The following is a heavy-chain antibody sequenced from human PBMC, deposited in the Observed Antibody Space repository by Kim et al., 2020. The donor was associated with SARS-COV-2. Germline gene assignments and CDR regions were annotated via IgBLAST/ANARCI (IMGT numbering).Heavy chain of an antibody. Sequence: ASVKGRFTISRDDYKSIADLQMNSLKTEDTAVYYCTRERPDSSGWYQDYWGQGTLVTVSS. V-gene: IGHV3-49*02. CDR3: TRERPDSSGWYQDY. J-gene: IGHJ4*02. D-gene: IGHD6-19*01.